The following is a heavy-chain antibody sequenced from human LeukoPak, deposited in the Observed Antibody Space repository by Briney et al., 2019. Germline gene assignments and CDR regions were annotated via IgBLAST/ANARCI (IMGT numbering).Heavy chain of an antibody. J-gene: IGHJ4*02. V-gene: IGHV3-7*01. CDR1: GFTFSSYW. CDR2: IKRDGSVK. Sequence: GGSLRLSCAASGFTFSSYWMSWVRQAPGKGLEWVASIKRDGSVKKYVDSVQGRFTVSRDNTKNSLYLQMNSLRAEDTAVYYCAKGSYSSWGQGTLVTVSS. D-gene: IGHD2-15*01. CDR3: AKGSYSS.